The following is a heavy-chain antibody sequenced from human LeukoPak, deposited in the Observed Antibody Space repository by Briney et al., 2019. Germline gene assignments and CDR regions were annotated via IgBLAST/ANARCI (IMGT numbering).Heavy chain of an antibody. CDR1: GGSFSGYY. D-gene: IGHD3-3*01. CDR2: INHSGST. V-gene: IGHV4-34*01. J-gene: IGHJ4*02. Sequence: PSETPSLTCAVYGGSFSGYYWSWIRQPPGKGLEWIGEINHSGSTNYNPSLKSRVTISVDTSKNQFSLKLSSVTAADTAVYYCASSLRSRKFDYWGQGTLVTVSS. CDR3: ASSLRSRKFDY.